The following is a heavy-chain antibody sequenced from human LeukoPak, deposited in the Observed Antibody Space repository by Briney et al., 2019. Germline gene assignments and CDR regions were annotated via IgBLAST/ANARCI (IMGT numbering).Heavy chain of an antibody. CDR2: ISYDGSNK. CDR3: ARGTMVRGPLVY. V-gene: IGHV3-30*04. Sequence: PGGSLRLCCAASGFTFSSYAMHWVRQAPGKGLEWVAVISYDGSNKYYADSVKGRFTISRDNSKNTLYLQMNSLRAEDTAVYYCARGTMVRGPLVYWGQGTLVTVSS. D-gene: IGHD3-10*01. CDR1: GFTFSSYA. J-gene: IGHJ4*02.